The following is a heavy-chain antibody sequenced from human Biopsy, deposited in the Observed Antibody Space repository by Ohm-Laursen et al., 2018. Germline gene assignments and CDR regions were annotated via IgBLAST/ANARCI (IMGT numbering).Heavy chain of an antibody. V-gene: IGHV1-2*02. Sequence: ASSVKVSCKASGYTFTGYHVHWVRQAPGQGLEWMGWINAKTGYTNYAQKFQGRVTMTRDTSISTAYVDLSSLRSDDTAVYYCTRGGYYYDSLAYYYWFDPWGQGTLVTVSS. D-gene: IGHD3-22*01. CDR3: TRGGYYYDSLAYYYWFDP. CDR1: GYTFTGYH. J-gene: IGHJ5*02. CDR2: INAKTGYT.